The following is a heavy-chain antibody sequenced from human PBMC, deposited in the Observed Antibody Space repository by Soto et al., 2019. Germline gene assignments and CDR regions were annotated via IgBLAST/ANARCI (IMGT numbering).Heavy chain of an antibody. CDR2: ISYDGSNK. Sequence: GGSLRLSCAASGFTFDDYAMHWVRQAPGKGLEWVAVISYDGSNKYYADSVKGRFTISRDNSKNTLYLQMNSLRAEDTAVYYCATPLAGVGAPHWGQGTLVTVSS. D-gene: IGHD1-26*01. V-gene: IGHV3-30-3*01. CDR3: ATPLAGVGAPH. J-gene: IGHJ4*02. CDR1: GFTFDDYA.